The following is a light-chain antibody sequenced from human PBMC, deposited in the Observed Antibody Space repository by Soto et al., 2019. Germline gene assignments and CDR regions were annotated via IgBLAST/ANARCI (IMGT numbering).Light chain of an antibody. CDR2: GAS. Sequence: EIVLTQSPGTLSLSPGERATLSCRASKSVNSDYLAWFQQKPGQAPRLLIYGASTRTTGIPDRFSGSGSGTDFTLTISRLEPEDFAVYYCQQCSNWPLTFGGGTKVDI. J-gene: IGKJ4*01. V-gene: IGKV3D-20*02. CDR1: KSVNSDY. CDR3: QQCSNWPLT.